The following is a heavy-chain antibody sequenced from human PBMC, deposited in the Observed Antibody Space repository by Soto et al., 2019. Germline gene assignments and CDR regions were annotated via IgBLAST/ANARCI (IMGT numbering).Heavy chain of an antibody. CDR3: ADVGPAFGLDV. J-gene: IGHJ6*02. D-gene: IGHD1-26*01. Sequence: EVQLVESGGGLVQPGGSLRLACAASGLTFSDHHMDWVRQAPGKGLEWVGRIKKRADSYTTHYSASVKGRFTISRDDSMNSLYLEMDSVKPEDTAVYYCADVGPAFGLDVWGQGTTVTVSS. V-gene: IGHV3-72*01. CDR1: GLTFSDHH. CDR2: IKKRADSYTT.